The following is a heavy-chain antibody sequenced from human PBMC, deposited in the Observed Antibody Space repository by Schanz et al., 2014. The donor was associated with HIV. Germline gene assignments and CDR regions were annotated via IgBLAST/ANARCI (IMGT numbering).Heavy chain of an antibody. V-gene: IGHV3-30*18. Sequence: QVQLVESGGGVVQPGRSLRLSCEASGFTFNNYGMRWVRQAPGKGLAWVAVISYDGRNKYFADSVKGRFTISRDNSKNTLYLQMKSPRAADTAIYYCAKPEYDSRGNSQSHFDYWGQGTLVTVSP. CDR2: ISYDGRNK. D-gene: IGHD3-22*01. CDR3: AKPEYDSRGNSQSHFDY. CDR1: GFTFNNYG. J-gene: IGHJ4*02.